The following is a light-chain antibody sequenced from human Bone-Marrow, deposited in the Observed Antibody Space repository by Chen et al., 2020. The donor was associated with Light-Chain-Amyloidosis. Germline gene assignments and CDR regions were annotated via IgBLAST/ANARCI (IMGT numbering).Light chain of an antibody. Sequence: EIVLTQSPGTLSLSPGERATLSCRASQSVSSSYLAWYQQKPGQAPRFLIYGASSRAAGIPDRFSGSGSGTDFTLTISRLESEDFAVYYCQQYAGSLWTFGQGTKVEIK. J-gene: IGKJ1*01. CDR1: QSVSSSY. V-gene: IGKV3-20*01. CDR2: GAS. CDR3: QQYAGSLWT.